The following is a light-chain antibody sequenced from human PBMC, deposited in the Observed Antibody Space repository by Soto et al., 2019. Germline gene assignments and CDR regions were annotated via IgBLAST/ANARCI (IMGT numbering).Light chain of an antibody. CDR3: QQYNSYSPVWT. CDR1: QSISSW. CDR2: KAS. J-gene: IGKJ1*01. V-gene: IGKV1-5*03. Sequence: DIHITHSASTLSASVGDRVTITCRASQSISSWLAWYQQKPGKAPKLLIYKASSLESGVPSRFSGSGSGTEFTLTISSLQPDDFATYYCQQYNSYSPVWTFGQGTKVDIK.